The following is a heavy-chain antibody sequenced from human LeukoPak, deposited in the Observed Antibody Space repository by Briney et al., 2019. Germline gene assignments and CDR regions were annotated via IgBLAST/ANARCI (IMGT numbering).Heavy chain of an antibody. J-gene: IGHJ4*02. CDR1: GFTFSSYG. CDR2: ISGSGDST. Sequence: GGSLRLSCAASGFTFSSYGMSWVRQAPGKGLEWVSAISGSGDSTYYADSVKGRFTISRDNSKNTLYLQMNSLRAEDTAVYYCARSSQYGSGADYWGQGTLVTVSS. D-gene: IGHD3-10*01. V-gene: IGHV3-23*01. CDR3: ARSSQYGSGADY.